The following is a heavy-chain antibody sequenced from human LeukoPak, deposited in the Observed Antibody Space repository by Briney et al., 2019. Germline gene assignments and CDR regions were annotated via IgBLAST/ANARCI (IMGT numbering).Heavy chain of an antibody. Sequence: ASGTLSLTCTVSGGSISSYYWSWIRQPPGKGLEWIGYIYYSGSTNYNPSLKSRVTISVDTSKNQFSLKLSSVTAADTAVYYCARDLSSGLYDYWGQGTLVTVSS. CDR1: GGSISSYY. D-gene: IGHD6-19*01. CDR2: IYYSGST. J-gene: IGHJ4*02. V-gene: IGHV4-59*01. CDR3: ARDLSSGLYDY.